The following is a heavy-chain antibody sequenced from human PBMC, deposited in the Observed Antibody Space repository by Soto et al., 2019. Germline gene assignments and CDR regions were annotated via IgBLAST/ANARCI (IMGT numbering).Heavy chain of an antibody. CDR1: GFTFSSYG. Sequence: VQLVESGGGVVQPGRSLRLSCAASGFTFSSYGMHWVRQAPGKGLEWVAVIWYDGSNKYYADSVKGRFTISRDNSKNTLYLQMNSLRAEDTAVYYCARDLSSIWHTTLYYYYGMDVWGQGTTVTVSS. D-gene: IGHD6-6*01. CDR2: IWYDGSNK. J-gene: IGHJ6*02. V-gene: IGHV3-33*01. CDR3: ARDLSSIWHTTLYYYYGMDV.